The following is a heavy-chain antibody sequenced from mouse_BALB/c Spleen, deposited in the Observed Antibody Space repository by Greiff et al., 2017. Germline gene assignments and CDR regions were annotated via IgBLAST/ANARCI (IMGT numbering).Heavy chain of an antibody. CDR3: ASGNYFDG. V-gene: IGHV5-17*02. J-gene: IGHJ2*01. CDR2: ISSGSSTI. Sequence: EVQGVESGGGLVQPGGSRKLSCAASGFTFSSFGMHWVRQAPVKGLEWVAYISSGSSTIYYADTVKGRFTISRDNPKTTLFLQMTSLRSEDTAVYYCASGNYFDGWGEGTTLTVSS. D-gene: IGHD1-1*02. CDR1: GFTFSSFG.